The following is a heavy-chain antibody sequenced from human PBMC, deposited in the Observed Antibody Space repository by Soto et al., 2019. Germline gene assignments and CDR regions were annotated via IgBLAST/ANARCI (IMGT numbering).Heavy chain of an antibody. J-gene: IGHJ6*02. V-gene: IGHV3-21*01. CDR2: ISSSSSYI. CDR1: GFTFSSYS. CDR3: ARVRGIVVVPAAMGYYYYGMDV. D-gene: IGHD2-2*01. Sequence: GGSLRLSCAASGFTFSSYSMNWVRQAPGKGLEWVSSISSSSSYIYYADSVKGRFTISRDNAKNSLYLQMNSLRAEDTVVYYCARVRGIVVVPAAMGYYYYGMDVWGQGTTVTVSS.